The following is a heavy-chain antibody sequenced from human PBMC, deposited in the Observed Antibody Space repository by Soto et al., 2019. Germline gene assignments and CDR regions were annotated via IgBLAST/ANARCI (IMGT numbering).Heavy chain of an antibody. CDR1: GGSISSSSYY. J-gene: IGHJ6*02. Sequence: QLLESGPGLVKPSETLSLTCTVSGGSISSSSYYWGWIRQPPGKGLEWIGSIYYSGSTYYNPSLKSRVTISVDTSKNQFSLKLSSVTAADTAVYYCASCWGLNKVYYYYGMDVWGQGTTVTVSS. CDR3: ASCWGLNKVYYYYGMDV. D-gene: IGHD3-16*01. V-gene: IGHV4-39*01. CDR2: IYYSGST.